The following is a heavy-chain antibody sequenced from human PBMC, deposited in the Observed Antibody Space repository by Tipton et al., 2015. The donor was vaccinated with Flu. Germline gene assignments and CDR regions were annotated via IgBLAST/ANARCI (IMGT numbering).Heavy chain of an antibody. CDR2: MYYSGSA. J-gene: IGHJ4*02. CDR3: TTKTWGFSSDWHTG. Sequence: GLVKPSETLSLTCTVSGGSISPYYWSWIRQPPGQGLEWIGYMYYSGSAYYNPSLKSRVTTSVDTSKNQFSLKLTSVTAADTAVYYCTTKTWGFSSDWHTGWGQGALVTVSS. V-gene: IGHV4-59*12. CDR1: GGSISPYY. D-gene: IGHD6-19*01.